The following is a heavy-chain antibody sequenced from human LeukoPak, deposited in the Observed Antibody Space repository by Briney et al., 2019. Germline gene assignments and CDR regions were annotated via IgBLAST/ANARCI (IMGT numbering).Heavy chain of an antibody. CDR1: GGTFSSYA. Sequence: GASVKVSCKASGGTFSSYAISWVRQAPGQGLEWMGGIIPIFGTANYARKFQGRVTITTDESTSTAYMELSSLRSEDTAVYYCARGTVMGYYYYYYMDVWGKGTTVTVSS. V-gene: IGHV1-69*05. D-gene: IGHD4-11*01. CDR3: ARGTVMGYYYYYYMDV. J-gene: IGHJ6*03. CDR2: IIPIFGTA.